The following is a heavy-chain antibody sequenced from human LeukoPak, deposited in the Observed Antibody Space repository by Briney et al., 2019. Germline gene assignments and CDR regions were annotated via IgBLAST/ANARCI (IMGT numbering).Heavy chain of an antibody. J-gene: IGHJ4*02. CDR1: GLTFSDYY. D-gene: IGHD4-17*01. V-gene: IGHV3-11*04. CDR3: QAVTTTINYFDY. Sequence: GGSLRLSCAASGLTFSDYYMSWIRQAPGKGLEWVSYISSSGSTIYYADSVKGRFTISRGNAKNSLYLQMNSLRAEDTAVYYCQAVTTTINYFDYWGQGTLVTVSS. CDR2: ISSSGSTI.